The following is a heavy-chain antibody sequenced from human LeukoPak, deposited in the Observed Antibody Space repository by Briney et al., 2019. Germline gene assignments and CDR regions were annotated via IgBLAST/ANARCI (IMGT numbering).Heavy chain of an antibody. CDR2: TYTSGST. J-gene: IGHJ4*02. V-gene: IGHV4-4*07. CDR1: GGSISSYY. Sequence: SETLSLTCTASGGSISSYYWSWIRQPAGKGLEWIGRTYTSGSTNYNPSLKSRVTMSVDTSKNQFSLKLSSVTAADTAVYYCARGLGYCSSTSCFTYFDYWGQGTLVTVSS. CDR3: ARGLGYCSSTSCFTYFDY. D-gene: IGHD2-2*02.